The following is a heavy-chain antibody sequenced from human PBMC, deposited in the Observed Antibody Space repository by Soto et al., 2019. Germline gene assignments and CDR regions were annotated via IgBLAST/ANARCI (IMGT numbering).Heavy chain of an antibody. CDR1: GYSFTSYW. J-gene: IGHJ6*02. CDR2: IDPSDSYT. V-gene: IGHV5-10-1*01. Sequence: PGESLKISCKGSGYSFTSYWISWVRQMPGKGLEWMGRIDPSDSYTNYSPSFQGHVTISADKSISTAYLQWSSLKASDTAMYYCATIHITVNPTGYYYYGMDVWGQGTTVTVSS. CDR3: ATIHITVNPTGYYYYGMDV. D-gene: IGHD4-17*01.